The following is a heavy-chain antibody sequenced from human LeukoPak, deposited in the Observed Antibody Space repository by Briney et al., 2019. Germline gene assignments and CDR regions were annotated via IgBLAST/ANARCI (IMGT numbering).Heavy chain of an antibody. D-gene: IGHD2-15*01. J-gene: IGHJ4*02. CDR2: IYYSGST. CDR1: GGSISSYY. V-gene: IGHV4-59*08. CDR3: AXXXXXXXXSSAGSYFDY. Sequence: SETLSLTCTVSGGSISSYYWSWIRQPPGKGLEWIGYIYYSGSTNYNPSLKSRVTISVDTSKNQFSLKLSSVTAADTAVYYCAXXXXXXXXSSAGSYFDYWGQGTLVTVSS.